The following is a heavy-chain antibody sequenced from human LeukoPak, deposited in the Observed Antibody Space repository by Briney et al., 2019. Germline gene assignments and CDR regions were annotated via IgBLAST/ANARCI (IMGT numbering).Heavy chain of an antibody. Sequence: GASVKVSCKASGGTFSSYAISWVRQAPGQGLEWMGGIIPIFGTANYAQKFQGRVTITADESTSTAYMELSSLRSEDTAVYYCARVGLLLWFGDLGDYYFDYWGQGTLVTVSS. J-gene: IGHJ4*02. CDR2: IIPIFGTA. V-gene: IGHV1-69*13. CDR3: ARVGLLLWFGDLGDYYFDY. D-gene: IGHD3-10*01. CDR1: GGTFSSYA.